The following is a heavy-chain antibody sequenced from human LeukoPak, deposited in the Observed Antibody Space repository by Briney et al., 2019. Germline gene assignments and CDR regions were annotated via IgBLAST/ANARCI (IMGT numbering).Heavy chain of an antibody. CDR2: IWSDGSNE. J-gene: IGHJ6*02. CDR1: GFTFSSYG. V-gene: IGHV3-33*01. D-gene: IGHD1-1*01. Sequence: GGSLRLSCAASGFTFSSYGMHWVRQAPGKGLEWVAVIWSDGSNENYADSVKGRFTISRDNSKNTLYLQTNGLRAEDTAVYYCARGDMESGRGLRNYYYYGMDVWGQGTTVTVSS. CDR3: ARGDMESGRGLRNYYYYGMDV.